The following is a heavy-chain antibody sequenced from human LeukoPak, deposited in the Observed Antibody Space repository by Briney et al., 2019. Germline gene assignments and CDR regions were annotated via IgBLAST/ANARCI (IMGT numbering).Heavy chain of an antibody. CDR1: GGSFSGHY. V-gene: IGHV4-34*01. J-gene: IGHJ4*02. Sequence: SETLSLTCAVSGGSFSGHYWNWIRQPPGKGLEWIGEINHGGSTDYNPSLKSRVTISVDTSQNQFSLRLSSVTAADTAVYYCARGRYVTTRGGAAAGFLDYWGQGTLVTVST. CDR2: INHGGST. D-gene: IGHD6-13*01. CDR3: ARGRYVTTRGGAAAGFLDY.